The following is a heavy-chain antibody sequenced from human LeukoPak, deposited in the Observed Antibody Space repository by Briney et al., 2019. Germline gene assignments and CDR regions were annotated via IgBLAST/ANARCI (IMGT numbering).Heavy chain of an antibody. J-gene: IGHJ4*02. D-gene: IGHD1-26*01. Sequence: ASVKVSCKASGYTFTAYYMHWVRQAPGQGLEWMGWINPNSGGTNYAQKFQGRVTMTRDTSISTAYMELSRLRSDDTAVYYCARVVGATYYFDYWGQGTLVTVSS. CDR2: INPNSGGT. V-gene: IGHV1-2*02. CDR1: GYTFTAYY. CDR3: ARVVGATYYFDY.